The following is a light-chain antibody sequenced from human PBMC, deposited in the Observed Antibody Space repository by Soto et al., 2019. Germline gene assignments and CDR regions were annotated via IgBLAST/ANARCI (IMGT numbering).Light chain of an antibody. J-gene: IGLJ7*01. V-gene: IGLV2-14*01. CDR3: SSYTSRPTLFV. CDR2: EVS. Sequence: QSVLTQPASVSGSPGQSITISCTGTSSDVGGYNYVSWYQQHPGKAPKLVIFEVSIRPSGVSIRFSGSKSGNTASLTISGLQTEDEADYYCSSYTSRPTLFVFGSGTQLTVL. CDR1: SSDVGGYNY.